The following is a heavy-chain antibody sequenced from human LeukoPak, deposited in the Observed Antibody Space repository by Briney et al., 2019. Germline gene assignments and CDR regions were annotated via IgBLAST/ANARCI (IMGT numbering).Heavy chain of an antibody. Sequence: AASVKVSCKASGYTFTSYGISWGRQAPGQGLEWMGWISAYNGNTNYAQKLQGRVTMTTDTSTSTAYMELRSLRSDDTAVYYCARSSLAVAGNGYWFDPWGQGTLVTVSS. CDR3: ARSSLAVAGNGYWFDP. CDR1: GYTFTSYG. V-gene: IGHV1-18*01. D-gene: IGHD6-19*01. J-gene: IGHJ5*02. CDR2: ISAYNGNT.